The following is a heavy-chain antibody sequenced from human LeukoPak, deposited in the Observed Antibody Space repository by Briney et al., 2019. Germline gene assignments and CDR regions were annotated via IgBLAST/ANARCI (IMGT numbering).Heavy chain of an antibody. J-gene: IGHJ5*02. D-gene: IGHD2-2*01. Sequence: GASVKVSCKTSGFTFTSSGISWVRRAPGQGLEWMGWINTYNDNTDYAQKFQGRVTMTTDTSTSTAYMELRSLKSDDTAVYYCARCRTEVPDTVYWFDTWGQGTLITVSS. CDR3: ARCRTEVPDTVYWFDT. V-gene: IGHV1-18*01. CDR1: GFTFTSSG. CDR2: INTYNDNT.